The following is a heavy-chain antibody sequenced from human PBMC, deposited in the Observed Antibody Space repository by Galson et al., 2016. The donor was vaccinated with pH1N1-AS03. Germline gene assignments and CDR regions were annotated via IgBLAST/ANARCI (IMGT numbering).Heavy chain of an antibody. CDR3: ANRGDTLGFFES. Sequence: SLRLSCAASGFTFGSYWMSWVRQAPGKGLEWVANTKEDGSEKSYVDSVKGRFTISRDNSKNTVNLHMNSLRVEDTAVYYCANRGDTLGFFESWGQGTLVTVSS. CDR2: TKEDGSEK. CDR1: GFTFGSYW. D-gene: IGHD4-17*01. V-gene: IGHV3-7*03. J-gene: IGHJ4*02.